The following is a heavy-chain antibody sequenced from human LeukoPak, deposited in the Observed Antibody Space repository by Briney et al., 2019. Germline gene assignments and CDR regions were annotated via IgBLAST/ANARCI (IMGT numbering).Heavy chain of an antibody. Sequence: SETLSLTCAVYGGSFSGYYWSWIRQPPGKGLEWIGEINHSGSTNYNPSLKSRVTISVDTSKNQFSLKLSSVTAADTAVYYCARAKGGYRYDSRGDFDYWGQGTLVTVSS. D-gene: IGHD3-22*01. CDR2: INHSGST. CDR3: ARAKGGYRYDSRGDFDY. J-gene: IGHJ4*02. CDR1: GGSFSGYY. V-gene: IGHV4-34*01.